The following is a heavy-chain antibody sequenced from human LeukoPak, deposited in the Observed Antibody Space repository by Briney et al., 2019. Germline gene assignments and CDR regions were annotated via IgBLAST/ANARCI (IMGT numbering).Heavy chain of an antibody. CDR3: ARVTAVAPEAFDI. Sequence: SETLSLTCAVYGGSFSGYYWSWIRQLPGKGLEWIGEINHSGSTNYNPSLKSRVTISVDTSKNQFSLKLSSVTAADTAVYYCARVTAVAPEAFDIWGQGTMVTVSS. D-gene: IGHD4-23*01. V-gene: IGHV4-34*01. CDR1: GGSFSGYY. CDR2: INHSGST. J-gene: IGHJ3*02.